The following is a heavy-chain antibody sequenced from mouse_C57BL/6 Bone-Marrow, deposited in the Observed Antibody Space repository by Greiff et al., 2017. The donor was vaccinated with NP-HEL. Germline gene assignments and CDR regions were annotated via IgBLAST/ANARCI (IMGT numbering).Heavy chain of an antibody. CDR2: IYPGDGDT. Sequence: VQLQQSGPELVKPGASVKISCKASGYAFSSSWMNWVKQRPGKGLEWIGRIYPGDGDTNYNGKFKGQATLTADKSSSTAYMQLSSLTSGDSAVYFCAGYYYGSLFDYWGQGTTLTVSS. J-gene: IGHJ2*01. CDR1: GYAFSSSW. V-gene: IGHV1-82*01. CDR3: AGYYYGSLFDY. D-gene: IGHD1-1*01.